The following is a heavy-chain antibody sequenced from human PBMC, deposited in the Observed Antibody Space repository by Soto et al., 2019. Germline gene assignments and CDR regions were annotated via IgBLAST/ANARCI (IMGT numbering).Heavy chain of an antibody. CDR1: GYTFRNFF. CDR3: ARYYRKTHLGMDV. V-gene: IGHV1-69*01. D-gene: IGHD3-10*01. CDR2: FSPMSGTA. J-gene: IGHJ6*02. Sequence: QVQLVQSGTEVKKPGTSVTVSCKAVGYTFRNFFISWVRQAPGRGLEWMGGFSPMSGTANYAQKFQGRVTLTADESTATAYMEVSSLNSEDTAVYYCARYYRKTHLGMDVWGQGTPVIVSS.